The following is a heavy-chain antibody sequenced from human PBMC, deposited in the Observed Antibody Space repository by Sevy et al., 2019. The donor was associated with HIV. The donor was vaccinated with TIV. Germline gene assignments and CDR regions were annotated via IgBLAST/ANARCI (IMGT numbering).Heavy chain of an antibody. CDR3: ATWIPDNYYYYYMDV. Sequence: GGSLRLSCAASGFTFSSYAMSWVRQAPGKGLEWVSAISGSGGSTYYADSVKGRFTISRDNSKNTRYLQMNSLRAEDTAVYYCATWIPDNYYYYYMDVWGKGTTVTVSS. J-gene: IGHJ6*03. V-gene: IGHV3-23*01. CDR1: GFTFSSYA. D-gene: IGHD5-12*01. CDR2: ISGSGGST.